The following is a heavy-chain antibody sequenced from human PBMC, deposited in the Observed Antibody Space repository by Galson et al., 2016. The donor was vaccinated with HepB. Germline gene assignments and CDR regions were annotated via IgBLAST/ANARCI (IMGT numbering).Heavy chain of an antibody. CDR2: ISHDGSVT. D-gene: IGHD3/OR15-3a*01. Sequence: SLRLSCAASGFTFSSYVMHWVRQTPGKGLVWVSRISHDGSVTTYADSVKGRFTISRDNAKNTLYLQMNSLRAEDTAVYYCARDRSLIFYDYWGQGALVTVSS. CDR1: GFTFSSYV. J-gene: IGHJ4*02. CDR3: ARDRSLIFYDY. V-gene: IGHV3-74*03.